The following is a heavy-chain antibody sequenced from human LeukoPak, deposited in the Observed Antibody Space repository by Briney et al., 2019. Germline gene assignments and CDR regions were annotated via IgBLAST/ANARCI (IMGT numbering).Heavy chain of an antibody. Sequence: PGRSLRLSCAASGFTFSSYGMHWVRQAPGKGLEWVAVIWYDGSNKHYADSVKGRFTISRDNSKNTLYLQMNSLRAEDTAVYYCARTPYYYDKNGMDVRGQGTTVTVSS. J-gene: IGHJ6*02. CDR3: ARTPYYYDKNGMDV. D-gene: IGHD3-22*01. CDR1: GFTFSSYG. CDR2: IWYDGSNK. V-gene: IGHV3-33*01.